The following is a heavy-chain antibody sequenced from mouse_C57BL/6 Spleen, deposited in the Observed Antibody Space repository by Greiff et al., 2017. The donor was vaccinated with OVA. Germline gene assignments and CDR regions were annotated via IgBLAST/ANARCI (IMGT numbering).Heavy chain of an antibody. CDR2: ISYDGSN. J-gene: IGHJ2*01. D-gene: IGHD1-1*01. CDR3: ARERGFYYSYFDY. CDR1: GYSITSGYY. V-gene: IGHV3-6*01. Sequence: EVKLQESGPGLVKPSQSLSLTCSVTGYSITSGYYWNWIRQFPGNKLEWMGYISYDGSNNYNPSLKNRISITRDTSKNQFFLKLNSVTTEDTATYYCARERGFYYSYFDYWGQGTTLTVSS.